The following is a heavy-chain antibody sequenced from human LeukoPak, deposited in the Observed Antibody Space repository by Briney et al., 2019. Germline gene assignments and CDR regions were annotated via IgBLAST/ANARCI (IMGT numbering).Heavy chain of an antibody. CDR1: GFTLSSYG. J-gene: IGHJ4*02. D-gene: IGHD3-10*01. Sequence: PGRSLRLSCAASGFTLSSYGMHWVRQAPGKGLEWVGIIWYDGSNKYYADSVKGRFTISRDNSKNTLYLQMNSLRAEDTAVYYCARDSYYGSGSRGDFDYWGQGTLFTVSS. CDR3: ARDSYYGSGSRGDFDY. CDR2: IWYDGSNK. V-gene: IGHV3-33*08.